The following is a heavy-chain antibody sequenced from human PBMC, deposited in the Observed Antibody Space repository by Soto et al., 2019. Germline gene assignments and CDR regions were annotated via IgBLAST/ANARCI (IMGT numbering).Heavy chain of an antibody. D-gene: IGHD2-21*02. Sequence: EVQLVESGGGLVQPGGSLRLSCAASGFTFSDYSMNWVRQAPGKGLEWVSYISSSSNTIYYADSVKGRFTISRDNAKNSLYLQITSMRAEDTAVYYCGRGCGGACYRVDYWGQGTLVTVSS. CDR2: ISSSSNTI. CDR1: GFTFSDYS. J-gene: IGHJ4*02. V-gene: IGHV3-48*01. CDR3: GRGCGGACYRVDY.